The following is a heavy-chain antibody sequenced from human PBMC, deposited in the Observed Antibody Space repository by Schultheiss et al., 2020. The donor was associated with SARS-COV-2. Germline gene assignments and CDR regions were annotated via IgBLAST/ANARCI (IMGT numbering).Heavy chain of an antibody. Sequence: SETLSLTCTVSGGSISSYYWSWIRQPAGKGLEWIGRIYTSGSTNYNPSLKSRVTMSVDTSKNQFSLRLNSVTAADTAVYYCARGVVDTAKVQVPYYFDSWGQGTLVTVSS. CDR1: GGSISSYY. J-gene: IGHJ4*02. CDR3: ARGVVDTAKVQVPYYFDS. V-gene: IGHV4-4*07. D-gene: IGHD5-18*01. CDR2: IYTSGST.